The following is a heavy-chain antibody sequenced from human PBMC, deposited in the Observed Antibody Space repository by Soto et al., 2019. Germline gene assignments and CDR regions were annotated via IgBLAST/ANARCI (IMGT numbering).Heavy chain of an antibody. Sequence: SETLSLTCAVYGGSFSGYYWSWIRQPPGKGLEWIGEINHSGSTNYNPSLKSRVTISVDTSKNQFSLKLSAVTAADTAVYYCARGRGWLFWFDPWGQGTLVTVSS. D-gene: IGHD3-22*01. J-gene: IGHJ5*02. V-gene: IGHV4-34*01. CDR2: INHSGST. CDR1: GGSFSGYY. CDR3: ARGRGWLFWFDP.